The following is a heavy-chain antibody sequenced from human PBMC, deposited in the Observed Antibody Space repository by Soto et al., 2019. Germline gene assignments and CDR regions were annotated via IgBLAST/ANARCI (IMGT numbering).Heavy chain of an antibody. D-gene: IGHD3-9*01. CDR3: ARAECSSPDCLTAYYSYGLDV. CDR2: IWSDGSNK. J-gene: IGHJ6*02. CDR1: GFTFSGYT. V-gene: IGHV3-33*01. Sequence: GGSLRLSCAASGFTFSGYTIHWFRQAPGKGLEWLALIWSDGSNKYYADSVKGRFTISRDNAKNTLYLQMNSLRAEDTAVYYCARAECSSPDCLTAYYSYGLDVWGQGSTVTVSS.